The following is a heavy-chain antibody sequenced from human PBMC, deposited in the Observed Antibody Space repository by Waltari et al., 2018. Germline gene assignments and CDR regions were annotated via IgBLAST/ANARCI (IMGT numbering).Heavy chain of an antibody. D-gene: IGHD5-12*01. V-gene: IGHV3-30*02. CDR3: AREDIVSATQWRGNQCRGNSGYDL. J-gene: IGHJ4*01. CDR1: GFNLNIYG. Sequence: QVFLVESGGGVVQPGDSLRLSCVSSGFNLNIYGMHWVRQAPGQGLEWVAFLRFVGINKHYAESVKGRFTISRENIENTLYLQMNSLRGEDSAIYYCAREDIVSATQWRGNQCRGNSGYDLWGQGTLVSVSS. CDR2: LRFVGINK.